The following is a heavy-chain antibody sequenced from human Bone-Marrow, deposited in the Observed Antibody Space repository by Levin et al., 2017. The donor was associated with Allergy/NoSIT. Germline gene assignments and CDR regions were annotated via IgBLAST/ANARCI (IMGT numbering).Heavy chain of an antibody. D-gene: IGHD3-22*01. V-gene: IGHV3-9*01. CDR2: ITWNGGYI. J-gene: IGHJ4*02. Sequence: AGGSLILSCAASGFTFDDYAMHWVRQAPGKGLEWVSGITWNGGYIGSADSVKGRFTISRDNAKNSLFLQMNSLRPEDTALYYCAKGDSVTMIAGSYFDYWGQGTLVTVSS. CDR3: AKGDSVTMIAGSYFDY. CDR1: GFTFDDYA.